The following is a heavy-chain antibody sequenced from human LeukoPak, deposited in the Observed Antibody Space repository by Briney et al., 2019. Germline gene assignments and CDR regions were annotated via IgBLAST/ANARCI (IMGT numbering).Heavy chain of an antibody. CDR3: ARGRVGYYYDSSGYGY. Sequence: SVKVSCKASGGTFSSYAISWVRQAPGQGLEWMGGIIPIFGTANYAQKFQGRVTITADESTSTAYMELGSLRSEDTAVYYCARGRVGYYYDSSGYGYWGQGTLVTVSS. CDR1: GGTFSSYA. CDR2: IIPIFGTA. V-gene: IGHV1-69*01. J-gene: IGHJ4*02. D-gene: IGHD3-22*01.